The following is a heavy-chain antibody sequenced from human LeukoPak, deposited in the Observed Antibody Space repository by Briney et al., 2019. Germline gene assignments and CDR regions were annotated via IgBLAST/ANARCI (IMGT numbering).Heavy chain of an antibody. V-gene: IGHV4-30-4*01. CDR3: ARDRIVVVVAATTSPSYYFDY. CDR1: GGSISSGDYY. D-gene: IGHD2-15*01. CDR2: IYYSGST. Sequence: SETLSLTCTVSGGSISSGDYYWSWIRQPPGKGLEWIGYIYYSGSTYYNPSLKSRVTISVDTSKNQFSLKLSSVTAADTAVYYCARDRIVVVVAATTSPSYYFDYWGQGTLVTVSS. J-gene: IGHJ4*02.